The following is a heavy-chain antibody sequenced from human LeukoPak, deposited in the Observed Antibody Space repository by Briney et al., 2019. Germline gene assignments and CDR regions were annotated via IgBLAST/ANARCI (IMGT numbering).Heavy chain of an antibody. CDR3: ARDSGRSKPDY. Sequence: ASVKVSCKASGYTFTNYYMHWVRQAPGQGLEWMGWINPNSGGTNYAQKFQGWVTMTRDTSISTAYMELSRLRSDDTAVYYCARDSGRSKPDYWGQGTLVTVSS. V-gene: IGHV1-2*04. CDR2: INPNSGGT. CDR1: GYTFTNYY. J-gene: IGHJ4*02. D-gene: IGHD6-19*01.